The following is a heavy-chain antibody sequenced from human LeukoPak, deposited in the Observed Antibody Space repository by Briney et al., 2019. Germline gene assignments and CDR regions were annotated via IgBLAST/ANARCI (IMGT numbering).Heavy chain of an antibody. D-gene: IGHD2-15*01. CDR1: GYSFTSYW. Sequence: GESLRISCEGSGYSFTSYWITWVRQKPGKGLEWVGRIDPSDSYTNYSPSFQGHVTISAGKSISTAYLQWSSLKAPDSAIYYCAREPRGYCSGGSCWYYWGQGTLVTVSS. J-gene: IGHJ4*02. CDR2: IDPSDSYT. V-gene: IGHV5-10-1*01. CDR3: AREPRGYCSGGSCWYY.